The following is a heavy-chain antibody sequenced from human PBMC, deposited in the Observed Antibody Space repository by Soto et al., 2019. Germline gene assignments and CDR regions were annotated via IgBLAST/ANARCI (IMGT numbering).Heavy chain of an antibody. CDR2: IYYSGST. D-gene: IGHD1-26*01. Sequence: SETLSLTCTVSGGSISSSSYYWGWIRQPPGKGLEWIGSIYYSGSTYYNPSLKSRVTISVDTSKNQFSLKLSSVTAADTAVYYCARHTHTGTVGGSFDYWGQGTLVTVSS. V-gene: IGHV4-39*01. CDR3: ARHTHTGTVGGSFDY. J-gene: IGHJ4*02. CDR1: GGSISSSSYY.